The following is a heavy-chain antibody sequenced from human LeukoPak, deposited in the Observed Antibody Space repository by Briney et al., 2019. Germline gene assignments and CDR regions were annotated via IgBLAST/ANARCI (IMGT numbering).Heavy chain of an antibody. CDR3: AHGNYYDFWSGYPPLDT. J-gene: IGHJ5*02. CDR2: IYWNDDR. V-gene: IGHV2-5*01. Sequence: SGPTLVRPTQTLTLTCTFSGFSLSTNRVGVGWIRQSPGEALEWLALIYWNDDRRYSPSLKSRLTITKDTSKNQVVLRMTNMDPMDTGTYYCAHGNYYDFWSGYPPLDTWGQGTLVTVSS. CDR1: GFSLSTNRVG. D-gene: IGHD3-3*01.